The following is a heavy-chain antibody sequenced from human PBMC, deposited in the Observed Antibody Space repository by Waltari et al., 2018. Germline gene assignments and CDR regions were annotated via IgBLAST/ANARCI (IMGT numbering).Heavy chain of an antibody. J-gene: IGHJ4*02. Sequence: EVQVVVSGGGLAQPGGSLKLSCAASGLTLSHDNLHWVRQAPGKGLEWVSYIDTSGTSIYYAESVNGRFTVSRDNAQRLVFLQMNSLRDEDTAIYYCARDRGDYWGQGSLVTVSS. CDR1: GLTLSHDN. CDR3: ARDRGDY. D-gene: IGHD3-10*01. V-gene: IGHV3-48*02. CDR2: IDTSGTSI.